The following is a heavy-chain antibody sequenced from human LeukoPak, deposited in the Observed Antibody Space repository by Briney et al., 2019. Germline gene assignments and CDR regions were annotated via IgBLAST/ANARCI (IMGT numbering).Heavy chain of an antibody. CDR1: GGSFSGYY. J-gene: IGHJ3*02. CDR2: INHSGST. D-gene: IGHD6-19*01. V-gene: IGHV4-34*01. Sequence: SETLSLTCAVYGGSFSGYYWSWIRQPPGKGLEWIGEINHSGSTNYNPSLKSRVTISVDTSKNQFSLKLSSVTAPDTAVYYCARVAYGAVAGYDAFDIWGQGTMVTVSS. CDR3: ARVAYGAVAGYDAFDI.